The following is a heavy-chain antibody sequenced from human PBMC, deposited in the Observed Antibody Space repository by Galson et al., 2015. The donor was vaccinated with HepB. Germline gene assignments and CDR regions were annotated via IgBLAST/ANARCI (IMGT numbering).Heavy chain of an antibody. J-gene: IGHJ4*02. Sequence: SVKVSCKTSGYTFTSCYMHWGRQTPGQGLEWMGIINPSGGSTSYAQKFQGRVTMTRDTSTSTVYMELSSLRSEDTAVYYCAREYCSGGSCYSFFPDYWGQGTLVTVSS. CDR3: AREYCSGGSCYSFFPDY. V-gene: IGHV1-46*01. CDR1: GYTFTSCY. D-gene: IGHD2-15*01. CDR2: INPSGGST.